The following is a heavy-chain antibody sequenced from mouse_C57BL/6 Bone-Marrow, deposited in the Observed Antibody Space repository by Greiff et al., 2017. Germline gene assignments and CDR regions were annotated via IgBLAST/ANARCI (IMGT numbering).Heavy chain of an antibody. Sequence: QVQLQQSGAELVRPGTSVKVSCKASGYAFTNYLIEWVKQRPGQGLEWIGVSNPGSGGTNYNEKFKGKATLTADKSSSTAYMQLSSLTSEDSAVYFCARYYDLDYWGQGTTLTVTS. V-gene: IGHV1-54*01. D-gene: IGHD2-4*01. CDR3: ARYYDLDY. CDR1: GYAFTNYL. J-gene: IGHJ2*01. CDR2: SNPGSGGT.